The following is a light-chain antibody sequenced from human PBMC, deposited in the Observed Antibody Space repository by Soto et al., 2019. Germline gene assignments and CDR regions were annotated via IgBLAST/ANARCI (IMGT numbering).Light chain of an antibody. J-gene: IGKJ5*01. V-gene: IGKV3-20*01. CDR3: QHIYSIPIT. CDR1: QSVSSSY. Sequence: EIVLTQSPGTLSLSPGERATLSCRASQSVSSSYLAWYQQKPGQAPRLLIYGASSRATGIPDRFSGSGSGTHFTLTISSLQPEDFATYYCQHIYSIPITFGQGTRLEIK. CDR2: GAS.